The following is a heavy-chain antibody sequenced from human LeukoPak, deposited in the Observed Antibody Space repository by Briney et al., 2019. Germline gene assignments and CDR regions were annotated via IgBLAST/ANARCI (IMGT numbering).Heavy chain of an antibody. CDR1: GGSFSGYY. D-gene: IGHD6-13*01. Sequence: PSETLSLTCAVYGGSFSGYYWSWIRQPPGKGLEWIGEINHSGSTNYNPSLKSRVTISVDTSKNQFSLKLSSVTAADTAVYYCARGRRGGSWYRVENYYYYMDVWGKGTTVTVSS. CDR3: ARGRRGGSWYRVENYYYYMDV. J-gene: IGHJ6*03. CDR2: INHSGST. V-gene: IGHV4-34*01.